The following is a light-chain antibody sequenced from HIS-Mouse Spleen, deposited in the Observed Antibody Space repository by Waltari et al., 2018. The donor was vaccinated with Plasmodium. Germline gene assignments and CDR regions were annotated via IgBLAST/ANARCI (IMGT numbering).Light chain of an antibody. V-gene: IGKV1-5*03. CDR3: QQYNSYWT. CDR2: KAS. CDR1: QSISSW. J-gene: IGKJ1*01. Sequence: DIQMTQSPSPLSASVGDRFTITCRASQSISSWLAWYQQKPGKAPKLLIYKASSLESGVPSRFSGSGSGTEFTLTISSLQPDDFATYYCQQYNSYWTFGQGTKVDIK.